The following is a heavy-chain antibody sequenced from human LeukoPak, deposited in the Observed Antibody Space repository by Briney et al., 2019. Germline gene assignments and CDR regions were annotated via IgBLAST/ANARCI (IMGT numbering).Heavy chain of an antibody. CDR1: GGSISSSSYY. V-gene: IGHV4-39*01. J-gene: IGHJ4*02. D-gene: IGHD6-13*01. CDR3: ARRAQSSSWSFDY. CDR2: IYYSGST. Sequence: PSETLSLPCTVSGGSISSSSYYWGWIRQPPGRGLEWYGSIYYSGSTCYNPSLKSRVPLSVDTSKNQFSLKLSSVTAADTAVYYCARRAQSSSWSFDYWGQGTLVTVSS.